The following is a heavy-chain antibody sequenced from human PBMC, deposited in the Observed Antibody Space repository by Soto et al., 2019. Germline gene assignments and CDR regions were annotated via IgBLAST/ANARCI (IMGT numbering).Heavy chain of an antibody. CDR1: GGSFSGYY. V-gene: IGHV4-34*01. Sequence: SETLSLTCAVYGGSFSGYYWSWIRQPPGKGLEWIGEINHSGSTNYNPSLKSRVTISVDTSKNQFSLKLSSVTAADTAVYYCARVEGWVATMPTQFDPWGQGTLVTVSS. J-gene: IGHJ5*02. CDR3: ARVEGWVATMPTQFDP. D-gene: IGHD5-12*01. CDR2: INHSGST.